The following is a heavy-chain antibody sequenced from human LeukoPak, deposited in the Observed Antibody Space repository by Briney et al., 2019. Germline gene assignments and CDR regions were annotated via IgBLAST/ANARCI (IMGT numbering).Heavy chain of an antibody. Sequence: PGGSLRLSCAASGFTFSSYAMSWVRQAPGKGLEWVSAISGSGGSTYYADSVKGRFTISRDNAKNSLYLQMNSLRAEDTALYYCAKLGSPKNDAFDIWGQGTMVTVSS. CDR2: ISGSGGST. CDR3: AKLGSPKNDAFDI. D-gene: IGHD3-16*01. J-gene: IGHJ3*02. V-gene: IGHV3-23*01. CDR1: GFTFSSYA.